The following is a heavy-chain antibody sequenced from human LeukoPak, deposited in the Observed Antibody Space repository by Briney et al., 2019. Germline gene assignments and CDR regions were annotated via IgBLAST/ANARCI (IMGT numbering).Heavy chain of an antibody. V-gene: IGHV4-59*08. Sequence: PSETLSLTCTVSGVSLSSDYWSWIRQPPGKGLEWIGSIYYSGSTNYNPPLKSRVTISVDTSKNQFSLKLSSVTAADTAAYYCARQKDSGTYPFDYWGQGTLVTVSS. CDR2: IYYSGST. J-gene: IGHJ4*02. D-gene: IGHD1-26*01. CDR1: GVSLSSDY. CDR3: ARQKDSGTYPFDY.